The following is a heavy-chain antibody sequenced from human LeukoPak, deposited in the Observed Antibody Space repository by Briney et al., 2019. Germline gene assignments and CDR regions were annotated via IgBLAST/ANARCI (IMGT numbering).Heavy chain of an antibody. J-gene: IGHJ4*02. Sequence: ASVKVSCKVSGYTLTELSMHWVRQAPGKGLEWMGGFDPEDGETIYAQKFQGRVTMTEDTSTDTAYMELSSLRSEDTAVYYCARGRENKPKDIVATMGDSFSDWGQGTLVTVSS. CDR1: GYTLTELS. V-gene: IGHV1-24*01. D-gene: IGHD5-12*01. CDR2: FDPEDGET. CDR3: ARGRENKPKDIVATMGDSFSD.